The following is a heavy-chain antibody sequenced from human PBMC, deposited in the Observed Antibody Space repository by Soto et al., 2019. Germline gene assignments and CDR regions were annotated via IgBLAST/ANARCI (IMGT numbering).Heavy chain of an antibody. CDR2: ISDDGSQK. V-gene: IGHV3-30-3*01. CDR3: ARAESSSWHNFDY. CDR1: EFTFSRYT. D-gene: IGHD6-13*01. Sequence: QVQLVESGGGVVQPGRSLRLSCAASEFTFSRYTMHWIRQAPGKGLEWVAVISDDGSQKYHTDSVKGRFTISRDNFKNTLYLEMKGLRSEDTAVYYCARAESSSWHNFDYWGQGTLVTVSS. J-gene: IGHJ4*02.